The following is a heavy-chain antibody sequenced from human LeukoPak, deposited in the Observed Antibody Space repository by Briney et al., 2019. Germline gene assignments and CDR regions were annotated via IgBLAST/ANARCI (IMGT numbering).Heavy chain of an antibody. V-gene: IGHV1-2*02. Sequence: ASVKVSCKASGYTFTGYYMHWVRQAPGQGLEWMGWINPTSGGTNYAQTFQGRVTMTRDTSISTAYMELSRLRSDGAAVYYCARWVVGATPFDYWGQGPLVTVSS. CDR2: INPTSGGT. J-gene: IGHJ4*02. CDR1: GYTFTGYY. CDR3: ARWVVGATPFDY. D-gene: IGHD1-26*01.